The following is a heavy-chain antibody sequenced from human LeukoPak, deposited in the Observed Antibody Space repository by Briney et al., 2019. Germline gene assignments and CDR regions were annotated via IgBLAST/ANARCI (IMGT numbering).Heavy chain of an antibody. CDR3: AREAVAGFNWFDP. J-gene: IGHJ5*02. CDR1: GFTFSDHY. CDR2: TRNKANSYTT. V-gene: IGHV3-72*01. D-gene: IGHD6-19*01. Sequence: GGSLRLSCAASGFTFSDHYMDRVRQAPGKGLEWVGRTRNKANSYTTEYAASVKGRFTISRDDSKNSLYLQMNSLKTEDTAVYYCAREAVAGFNWFDPWGQGTLVTVSS.